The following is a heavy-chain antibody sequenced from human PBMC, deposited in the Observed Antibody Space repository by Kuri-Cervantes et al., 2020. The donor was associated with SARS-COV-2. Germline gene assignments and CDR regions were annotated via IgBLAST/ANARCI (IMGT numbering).Heavy chain of an antibody. CDR3: ARGPAITIFGVLRGRENWFDP. J-gene: IGHJ5*02. CDR1: GFIFSNAW. Sequence: GGSLRLSCAASGFIFSNAWMSWIRQAPGEGLEWMGWINPKSGGTNYAQKFQGWVTMTRETSISTAYMELSRLRSDDTAVYYCARGPAITIFGVLRGRENWFDPWGQGTLVTVSS. CDR2: INPKSGGT. V-gene: IGHV1-2*04. D-gene: IGHD3-3*01.